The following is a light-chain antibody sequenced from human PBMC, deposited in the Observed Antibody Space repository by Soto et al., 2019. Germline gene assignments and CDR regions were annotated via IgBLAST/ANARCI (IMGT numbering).Light chain of an antibody. Sequence: DIQITQSPSSLSAFVGDGVSITCRASQSISSFLNWYQQTPGKAPKLLISGASSLQSGVPPRFRGSGPGTDFTLTISSLQPEDSASYFCQQSYSIPFTFGQGTKVDIK. CDR3: QQSYSIPFT. CDR1: QSISSF. J-gene: IGKJ2*01. V-gene: IGKV1-39*01. CDR2: GAS.